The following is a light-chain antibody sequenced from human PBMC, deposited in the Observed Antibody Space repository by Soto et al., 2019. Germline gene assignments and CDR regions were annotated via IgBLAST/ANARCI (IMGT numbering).Light chain of an antibody. CDR3: QVWDDSTDHIYV. CDR2: DDT. Sequence: SYELTQPPSVSVAPGQTARITCGGNNVGSKSVHWYQQKSGQAPVVVVYDDTDRPSGIPERFSGSNSGNTATLTISRVEAGDEADYYCQVWDDSTDHIYVFGTGTKPPS. J-gene: IGLJ1*01. CDR1: NVGSKS. V-gene: IGLV3-21*02.